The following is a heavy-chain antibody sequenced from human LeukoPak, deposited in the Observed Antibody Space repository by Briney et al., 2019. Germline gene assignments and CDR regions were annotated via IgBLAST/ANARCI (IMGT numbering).Heavy chain of an antibody. J-gene: IGHJ3*02. Sequence: GASVKVSCKASGGTFSSYTISWVRQAPGQGLEWMGRIIPILGIANYAQKFQGRVTITADKSTSTAYMELSSLRSEDTAVYYCARVRNEVLYAFDIWGQGTMVTVSS. CDR1: GGTFSSYT. V-gene: IGHV1-69*02. CDR2: IIPILGIA. CDR3: ARVRNEVLYAFDI. D-gene: IGHD2-2*02.